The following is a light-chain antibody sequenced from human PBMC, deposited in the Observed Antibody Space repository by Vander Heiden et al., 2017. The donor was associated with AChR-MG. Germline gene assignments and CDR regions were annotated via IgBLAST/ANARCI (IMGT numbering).Light chain of an antibody. CDR3: AAWDDSLNGVV. Sequence: QSVLTPPPSASGTPGPRVTISCSGSSSNIGSNTVNWYQQHPGTAPKLLIYRDNQRPSGVPDRLSGSKSGTSASLAISGLQSEDEADYYCAAWDDSLNGVVFGGGTKLTVL. CDR2: RDN. J-gene: IGLJ2*01. V-gene: IGLV1-44*01. CDR1: SSNIGSNT.